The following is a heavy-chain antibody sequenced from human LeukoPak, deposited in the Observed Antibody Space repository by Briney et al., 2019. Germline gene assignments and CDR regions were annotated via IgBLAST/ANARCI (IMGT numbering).Heavy chain of an antibody. CDR3: ARGGSSGWT. V-gene: IGHV4-30-2*01. Sequence: PSQTLSLTCAVSGGSISSGGYSWSWIRQPPGKGLEWIGYIYHSGSTYYNPSLKSRVTIPVDRSKNQFSLKLSSVTAADTAVYYCARGGSSGWTWGQGTLVTVSS. D-gene: IGHD6-19*01. CDR2: IYHSGST. J-gene: IGHJ5*02. CDR1: GGSISSGGYS.